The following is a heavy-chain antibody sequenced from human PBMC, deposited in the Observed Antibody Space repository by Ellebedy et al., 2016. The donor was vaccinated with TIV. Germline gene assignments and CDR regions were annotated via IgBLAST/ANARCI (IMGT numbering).Heavy chain of an antibody. CDR3: ARCGDYERYFDL. V-gene: IGHV4-30-4*01. D-gene: IGHD4-17*01. CDR1: GGSISSGDYY. J-gene: IGHJ2*01. Sequence: MPSETLSLTCTVSGGSISSGDYYWSWIRQPPGKGLEWIGYIYYSGSTYYNPSLKSRVTISVDTSKNQFSLKLSSVTAADTAVYYCARCGDYERYFDLWGRGTLVTVSS. CDR2: IYYSGST.